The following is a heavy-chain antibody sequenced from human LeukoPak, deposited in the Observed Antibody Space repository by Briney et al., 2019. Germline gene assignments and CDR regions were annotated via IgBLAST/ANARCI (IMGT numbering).Heavy chain of an antibody. J-gene: IGHJ4*02. D-gene: IGHD3-16*02. CDR3: AKVKDDGYLKNYLDY. CDR1: GFTFSNYG. Sequence: QTGGRLRLTCAASGFTFSNYGMHWVRQAPGKGLEWVAVISYDGSNKYYADSVKGRFTISRDKSKNTLYLQMNSLRAEDTAMYYCAKVKDDGYLKNYLDYWGQGTLVTVSS. CDR2: ISYDGSNK. V-gene: IGHV3-30*18.